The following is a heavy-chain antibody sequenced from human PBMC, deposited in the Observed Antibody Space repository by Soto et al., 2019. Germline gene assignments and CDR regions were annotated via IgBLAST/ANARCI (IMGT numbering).Heavy chain of an antibody. J-gene: IGHJ4*02. Sequence: GGSLRLSCAASGFTVSSNYMSWVRQAPGKGLEWVSVIYSGGSTYYADSVKGRFTISRDNSKNTLYLQMNSLRAEDTAVYYCARGLDFWSGYLAYWGQGTLVTVSS. D-gene: IGHD3-3*01. V-gene: IGHV3-66*01. CDR2: IYSGGST. CDR3: ARGLDFWSGYLAY. CDR1: GFTVSSNY.